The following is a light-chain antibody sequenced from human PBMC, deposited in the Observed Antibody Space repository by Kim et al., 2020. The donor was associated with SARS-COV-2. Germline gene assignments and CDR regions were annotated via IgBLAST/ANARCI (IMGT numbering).Light chain of an antibody. Sequence: ASVGDRVTITCRPSQNINNNLNWYQQKSGKPPKLLIFAASNLQRGVPSWFSASGSGTNFTLTITSVQPEDFATYYCQQSYRTPLTFGGGTNVDIK. V-gene: IGKV1-39*01. J-gene: IGKJ4*01. CDR1: QNINNN. CDR2: AAS. CDR3: QQSYRTPLT.